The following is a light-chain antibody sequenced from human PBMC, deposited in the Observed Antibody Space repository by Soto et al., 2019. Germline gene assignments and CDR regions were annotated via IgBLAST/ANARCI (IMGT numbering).Light chain of an antibody. CDR1: SSDIGGYTY. J-gene: IGLJ1*01. CDR3: SSYAGSSIYV. CDR2: EVS. V-gene: IGLV2-14*01. Sequence: QSALTQPASVSGSPGQSITISCTGTSSDIGGYTYVSWYQKHPGKAPKLMIYEVSYRPSGVSSRFSGSKSGNTASLTISGLRAEDEADYYCSSYAGSSIYVFGTGTKLTVL.